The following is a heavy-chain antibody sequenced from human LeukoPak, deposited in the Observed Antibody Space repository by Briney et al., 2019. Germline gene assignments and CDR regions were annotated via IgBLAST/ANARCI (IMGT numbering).Heavy chain of an antibody. CDR3: ARDQSSGWYYFDY. Sequence: SETLSLTCTVSGGSISTYYWNWIRQPAGKGLEWIGRIYTSGSTNYKPSLKSRVTMSVDTSKNQFSLKLRSVTAAYTAVYYCARDQSSGWYYFDYWGQGTQVTVSS. J-gene: IGHJ4*02. D-gene: IGHD6-19*01. V-gene: IGHV4-4*07. CDR1: GGSISTYY. CDR2: IYTSGST.